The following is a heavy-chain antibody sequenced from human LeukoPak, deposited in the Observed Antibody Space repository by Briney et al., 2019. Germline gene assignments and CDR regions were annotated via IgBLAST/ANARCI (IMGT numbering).Heavy chain of an antibody. J-gene: IGHJ5*02. CDR1: GLTFSTYS. CDR3: ARAAQPGFDP. D-gene: IGHD1-14*01. Sequence: GGSLRLSCGASGLTFSTYSMNWVCQAPGKGLEWVSYISSDSGTIYYADSVKGRFTISRDNAKNSLYLQMNSLRAEDTAVYYCARAAQPGFDPWGQGTLATVSS. V-gene: IGHV3-48*01. CDR2: ISSDSGTI.